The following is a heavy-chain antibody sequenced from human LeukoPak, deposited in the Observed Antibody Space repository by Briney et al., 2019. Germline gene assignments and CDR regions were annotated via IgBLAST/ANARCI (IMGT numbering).Heavy chain of an antibody. V-gene: IGHV3-30-3*01. CDR1: GFTFSSYA. CDR3: ARDYFGDYGDYAYFDY. J-gene: IGHJ4*02. D-gene: IGHD4-17*01. Sequence: GGSLRLSCAASGFTFSSYAMHWVRQAPGKGLEWVAVISYDGSNKYYADSVKGRFTISRDNSKNTLYLQMNSLRAEDTAVYYCARDYFGDYGDYAYFDYWGQGTLVTVSS. CDR2: ISYDGSNK.